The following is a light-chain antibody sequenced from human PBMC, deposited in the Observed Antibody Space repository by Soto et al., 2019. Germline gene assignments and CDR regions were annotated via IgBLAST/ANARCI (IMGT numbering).Light chain of an antibody. V-gene: IGLV4-69*01. CDR1: SGHSYYA. J-gene: IGLJ2*01. Sequence: QSVLTQSPSASASLGASVKLTCTLSSGHSYYAIAWHQQQSEKGPRYLMKLNSDGSHSKGDGIPDRFSGSSSGAERYLTISSLQSEDEADYYCQTWGSGIVVFGGGTKVTVL. CDR3: QTWGSGIVV. CDR2: LNSDGSH.